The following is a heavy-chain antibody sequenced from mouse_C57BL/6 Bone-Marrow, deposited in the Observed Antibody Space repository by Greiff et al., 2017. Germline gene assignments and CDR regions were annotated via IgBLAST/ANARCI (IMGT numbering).Heavy chain of an antibody. D-gene: IGHD1-1*01. CDR1: GFTFSSYT. V-gene: IGHV5-9*01. CDR3: ARHTTPGSRRGYYAMDY. J-gene: IGHJ4*01. CDR2: ISGGGGNT. Sequence: DVQLVESGGGLVKPGGSLKLSCAASGFTFSSYTMSWVRQTPEKRLEWVATISGGGGNTYYPDSVKGRFTISRDNAKNTLYLQMSSLRSEDTALYYCARHTTPGSRRGYYAMDYWGQGTSVTVSS.